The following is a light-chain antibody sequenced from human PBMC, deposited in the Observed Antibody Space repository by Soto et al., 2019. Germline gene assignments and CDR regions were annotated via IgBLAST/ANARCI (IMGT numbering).Light chain of an antibody. CDR1: QTISPN. J-gene: IGKJ2*01. CDR2: GAS. Sequence: EIVMTQSPATLSVSPGERATLSCRASQTISPNLAWYQQKPGQAPRLLIHGASTMSTGIPARFSGSGSGTEFTLTISSLQSEDFAVYFCQQYNKWPPYTFGQGTKLEIK. CDR3: QQYNKWPPYT. V-gene: IGKV3-15*01.